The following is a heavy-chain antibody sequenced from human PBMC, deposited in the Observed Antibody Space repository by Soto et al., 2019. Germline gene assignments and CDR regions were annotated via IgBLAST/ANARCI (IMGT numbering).Heavy chain of an antibody. CDR3: VRDTQRNDY. CDR2: ISANSGNT. Sequence: APVNGCRRASCYIFTSYVVSWVRQAPGQGLEWMGWISANSGNTDYAQEFQGRLTLTTETSTTTAYLDLRSLRSDDTAVYYCVRDTQRNDYWGQGTMVTVSS. D-gene: IGHD6-25*01. V-gene: IGHV1-18*04. CDR1: CYIFTSYV. J-gene: IGHJ4*02.